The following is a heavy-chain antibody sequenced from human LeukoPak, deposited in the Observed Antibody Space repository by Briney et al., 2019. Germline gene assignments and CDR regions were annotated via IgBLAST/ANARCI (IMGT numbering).Heavy chain of an antibody. CDR2: IYYSGST. V-gene: IGHV4-39*01. J-gene: IGHJ4*02. CDR3: ARAGGFFSPFGY. D-gene: IGHD3-3*01. Sequence: SETLSLTCTVSGGSISSSSYYWGWIRQPPGKGLEWIGSIYYSGSTYYNPSLKSRVTISVDTSKNQFSLKLSSVTAADTAVYCCARAGGFFSPFGYWGQGTLVTVSS. CDR1: GGSISSSSYY.